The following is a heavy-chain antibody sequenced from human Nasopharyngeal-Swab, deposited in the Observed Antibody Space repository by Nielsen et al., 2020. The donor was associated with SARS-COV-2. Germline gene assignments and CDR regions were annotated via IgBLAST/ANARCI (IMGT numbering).Heavy chain of an antibody. Sequence: GGSLRLSCKGSGYSFTSYWIGWVRQMPGKGLEWMGIIYPGDSDTRYSPSFQVQVTISADKSISTAYLQWSSLKASDTAMYYCARHNCGGDCYSNDWYFDLWGRGTLVTVSS. CDR2: IYPGDSDT. CDR3: ARHNCGGDCYSNDWYFDL. V-gene: IGHV5-51*01. D-gene: IGHD2-21*02. J-gene: IGHJ2*01. CDR1: GYSFTSYW.